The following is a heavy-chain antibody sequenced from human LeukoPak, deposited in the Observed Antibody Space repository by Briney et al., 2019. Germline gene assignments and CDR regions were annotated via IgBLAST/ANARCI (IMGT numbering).Heavy chain of an antibody. Sequence: GGSLRLSCAASGFTLSSYWVHWVRQPPGKGLMWLSRTNEDGSYADYADSVKGRFTISRDNAKNTVYLQMNSLRTEDTAVYFCGRINFNGDYWGRGTLVTVSS. CDR3: GRINFNGDY. CDR2: TNEDGSYA. J-gene: IGHJ4*02. D-gene: IGHD2-8*01. V-gene: IGHV3-74*01. CDR1: GFTLSSYW.